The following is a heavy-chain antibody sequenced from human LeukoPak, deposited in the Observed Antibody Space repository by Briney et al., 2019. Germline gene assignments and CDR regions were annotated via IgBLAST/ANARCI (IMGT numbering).Heavy chain of an antibody. CDR3: ARGVDYYENSGTIDY. D-gene: IGHD3-22*01. CDR1: GFTFSSYS. Sequence: GGSLRLSCAASGFTFSSYSMNWVRQAPGKGLEWVSYISSSSSTIYYADSVKGRFTISGDNAKNSLYLQMNSLRDEDTAVYYCARGVDYYENSGTIDYWGQGTLVTVSS. CDR2: ISSSSSTI. J-gene: IGHJ4*02. V-gene: IGHV3-48*02.